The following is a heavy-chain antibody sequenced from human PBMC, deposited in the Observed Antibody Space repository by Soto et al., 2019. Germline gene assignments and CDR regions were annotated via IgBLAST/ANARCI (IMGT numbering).Heavy chain of an antibody. J-gene: IGHJ4*02. D-gene: IGHD2-2*01. CDR3: ARRHCSSTSCYLGY. CDR1: GGSISSYY. CDR2: IYYSGST. Sequence: PSETLSLTCTVSGGSISSYYWSWIRQPPGKGLEWIGYIYYSGSTNYNPSLKSRVTISVDTSKNQFSLKLSSVTAADTAVYYCARRHCSSTSCYLGYWGQGTLVTVSS. V-gene: IGHV4-59*08.